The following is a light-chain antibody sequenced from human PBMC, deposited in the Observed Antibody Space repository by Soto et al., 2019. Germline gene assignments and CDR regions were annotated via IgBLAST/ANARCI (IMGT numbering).Light chain of an antibody. CDR3: ASYTTSRAFVV. J-gene: IGLJ2*01. CDR1: SSDVGSYDR. V-gene: IGLV2-18*02. Sequence: QSALTQPPSVSASPGQSVTISCTGTSSDVGSYDRVSWYQQPPGTAPKLMIYEVSNRPSGVPDRFSGSKSGNTASLTISGLQAEDEADYFCASYTTSRAFVVFGGGTKVTVL. CDR2: EVS.